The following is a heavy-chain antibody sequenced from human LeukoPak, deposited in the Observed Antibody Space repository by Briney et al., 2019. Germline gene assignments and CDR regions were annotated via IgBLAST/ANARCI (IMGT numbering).Heavy chain of an antibody. J-gene: IGHJ3*02. CDR3: ARHWIAAAGPAFDI. D-gene: IGHD6-13*01. V-gene: IGHV4-59*08. Sequence: SETLSLTCTVSGGSISSYYWSWIRQPPGKGLEWIGYIYYSGSTNYNPSLKSRVTISVDTSKNQFSLKLSSVTAADTAVYYCARHWIAAAGPAFDIWGQGTMVTASS. CDR2: IYYSGST. CDR1: GGSISSYY.